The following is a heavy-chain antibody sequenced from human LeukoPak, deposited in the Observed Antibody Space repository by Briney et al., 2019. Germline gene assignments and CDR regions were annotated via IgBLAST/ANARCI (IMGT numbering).Heavy chain of an antibody. D-gene: IGHD2-15*01. V-gene: IGHV4-30-4*01. CDR2: IYYTGNT. J-gene: IGHJ6*02. CDR3: VRDCNGGSCYLSGGQFYFYGMDV. Sequence: SETLSLTCTVSGGFIDRGDYYWSWVRQPPGKCLEWIGYIYYTGNTCFSPSLKSRVSMSIDTSTNQFSLHLTSVTAADTAIYYCVRDCNGGSCYLSGGQFYFYGMDVWGPGTTVIVSS. CDR1: GGFIDRGDYY.